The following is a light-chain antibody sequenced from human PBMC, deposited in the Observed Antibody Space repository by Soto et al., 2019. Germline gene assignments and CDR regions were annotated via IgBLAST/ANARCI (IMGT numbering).Light chain of an antibody. CDR1: QSVSSSY. V-gene: IGKV3-20*01. CDR2: DAS. J-gene: IGKJ3*01. Sequence: EIVLTQSPGTLSLSPGERATLSCRASQSVSSSYLAWYQQKPGQAPRLLIYDASSRATGIPDRFSGSGSGTDFTLTISRLEPEDFAVYYCQQYGSSPLTFGPGTQVDIK. CDR3: QQYGSSPLT.